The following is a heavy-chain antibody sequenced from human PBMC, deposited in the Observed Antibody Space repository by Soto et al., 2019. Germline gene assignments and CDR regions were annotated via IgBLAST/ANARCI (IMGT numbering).Heavy chain of an antibody. CDR1: GGTFSSYT. CDR2: IIPILGIA. V-gene: IGHV1-69*02. Sequence: SVKVSCKASGGTFSSYTISWVRQAPGQGLEWMGRIIPILGIANYAQKFQGRVTITADKSTSTAYMELSSLRSEDTAVYYCARASSTTGTTDWFDPWGQGTLVTVPQ. CDR3: ARASSTTGTTDWFDP. D-gene: IGHD1-1*01. J-gene: IGHJ5*02.